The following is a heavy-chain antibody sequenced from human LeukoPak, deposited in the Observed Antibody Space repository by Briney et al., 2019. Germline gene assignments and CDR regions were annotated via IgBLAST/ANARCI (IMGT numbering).Heavy chain of an antibody. J-gene: IGHJ4*02. V-gene: IGHV3-23*01. D-gene: IGHD1-26*01. CDR3: ATISGNFDYLDY. CDR2: ISGGGGAT. Sequence: PGRSLRLSCAASGFTFDDYAMHWVRQAPGKGLEWVSGISGGGGATYSADSVKGRFTISRDNSKNTMYLQMKSLRVEDTALYYCATISGNFDYLDYWGQGTLVTVST. CDR1: GFTFDDYA.